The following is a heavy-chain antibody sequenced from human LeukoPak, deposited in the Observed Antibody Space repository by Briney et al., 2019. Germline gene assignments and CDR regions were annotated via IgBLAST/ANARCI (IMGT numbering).Heavy chain of an antibody. V-gene: IGHV4-39*07. Sequence: SETLSLTCTVSGDSISSSGYYWDWLRQPPGKGLEWIGSIHNSGSTYYNPSLKSRVTISVDTSKNQFSLKLSSVTAADTAVYYCARFMYYYGSGSPIWGQGTMVTVSS. D-gene: IGHD3-10*01. CDR1: GDSISSSGYY. CDR3: ARFMYYYGSGSPI. J-gene: IGHJ3*02. CDR2: IHNSGST.